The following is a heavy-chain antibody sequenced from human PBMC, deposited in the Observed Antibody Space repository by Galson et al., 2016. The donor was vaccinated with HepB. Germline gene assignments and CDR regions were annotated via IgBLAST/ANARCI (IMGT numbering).Heavy chain of an antibody. CDR1: GFTFSTYA. V-gene: IGHV3-23*01. J-gene: IGHJ6*02. CDR2: ISGNAATT. Sequence: SLRLSCAASGFTFSTYAMSWVRQAPGKGLEWVSVISGNAATTYYADSVKGRFTISRDNSKNTVYLQMNSLRAEDTALYYCAKVLEEWELAPGYWGHGTTVTVSS. D-gene: IGHD1-26*01. CDR3: AKVLEEWELAPGY.